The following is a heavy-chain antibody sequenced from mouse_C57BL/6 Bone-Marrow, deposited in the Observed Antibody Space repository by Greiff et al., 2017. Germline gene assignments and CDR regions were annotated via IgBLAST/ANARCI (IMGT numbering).Heavy chain of an antibody. CDR2: IYPGSGST. CDR1: GYTFTSYW. D-gene: IGHD2-4*01. Sequence: QVQLQQPGAELVKPGASVKMSCKASGYTFTSYWITWVKQRPGQGLEWIGDIYPGSGSTNYNEKFKSKATLTVDTSSSTAYMQLSSLTSEDSAVYYCAREGIYYYYSWFAYWGQGTLVTVSA. J-gene: IGHJ3*01. V-gene: IGHV1-55*01. CDR3: AREGIYYYYSWFAY.